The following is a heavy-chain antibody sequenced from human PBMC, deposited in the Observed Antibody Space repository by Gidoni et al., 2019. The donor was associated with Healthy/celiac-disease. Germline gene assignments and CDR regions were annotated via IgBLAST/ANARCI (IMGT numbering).Heavy chain of an antibody. D-gene: IGHD2-15*01. CDR1: GYTFPYRY. CDR2: ITPFNGNT. V-gene: IGHV1-45*02. J-gene: IGHJ2*01. Sequence: QMQLVQSGAEVKKTGSSVKVSCQASGYTFPYRYLPWVRQAPGQALEWMGWITPFNGNTNYAQKFQDRVTITRDRSMSTAYMELSSLRSEDTAMYYCASGACSGGSCYRGNYWYFDLWGRGTLVTVSS. CDR3: ASGACSGGSCYRGNYWYFDL.